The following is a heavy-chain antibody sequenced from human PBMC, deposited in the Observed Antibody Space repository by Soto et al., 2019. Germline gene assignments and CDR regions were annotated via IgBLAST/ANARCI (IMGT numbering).Heavy chain of an antibody. J-gene: IGHJ4*02. V-gene: IGHV4-4*07. CDR3: ARGSLPGGSGDYLFDK. D-gene: IGHD4-17*01. Sequence: SETLSLTCSVSGGSITGYYWSWLRQAAGKGLEWIGRINISGTTSYNPSLKSRVTMSVGTSENQFSLKMTSVTAADTAVYYCARGSLPGGSGDYLFDKWGQGTLVTVSS. CDR1: GGSITGYY. CDR2: INISGTT.